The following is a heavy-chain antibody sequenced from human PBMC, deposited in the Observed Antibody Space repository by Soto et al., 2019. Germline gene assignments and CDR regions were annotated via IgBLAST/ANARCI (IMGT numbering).Heavy chain of an antibody. CDR1: GGSISSTFYS. V-gene: IGHV4-30-2*01. CDR3: AREGGGNTAMYFAY. J-gene: IGHJ4*01. Sequence: QLQLQESGSGLVKPSQTLSLTCAVSGGSISSTFYSWCWIRQPPGEALEWIGYIYQSGSTHYNPSLESRVTISVDRSKNQFSLKLSSVTAADTAVYYCAREGGGNTAMYFAYWGQGIKVTVSS. CDR2: IYQSGST. D-gene: IGHD5-18*01.